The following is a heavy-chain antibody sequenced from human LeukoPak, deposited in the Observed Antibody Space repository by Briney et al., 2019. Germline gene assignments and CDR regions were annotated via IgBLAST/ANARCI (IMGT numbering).Heavy chain of an antibody. D-gene: IGHD5-24*01. CDR1: GGSISSGSYY. CDR2: IYTSGST. CDR3: ARHRWRYDFDY. Sequence: SQTLSLTCTVSGGSISSGSYYWSWIRQPAGKGLEWIGRIYTSGSTNYNPSLKSRVTISVDTSKNQFSLKLSSVTAADTAVYYCARHRWRYDFDYWGQGTLVTVSS. J-gene: IGHJ4*02. V-gene: IGHV4-61*02.